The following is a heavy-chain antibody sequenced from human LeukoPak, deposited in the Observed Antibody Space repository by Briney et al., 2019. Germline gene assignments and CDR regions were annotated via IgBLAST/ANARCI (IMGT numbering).Heavy chain of an antibody. D-gene: IGHD3-22*01. CDR2: IYPGDSDT. CDR3: ARHEHYYDSSGCYVDY. CDR1: GYSFTSYW. Sequence: GESLKISCKGSGYSFTSYWIGWVRQMPGKGLEWMGIIYPGDSDTRYSPSFQGQVTISADKSISTAYLQWSSLKASDTAMYYCARHEHYYDSSGCYVDYWGQGTLVTVSS. V-gene: IGHV5-51*01. J-gene: IGHJ4*02.